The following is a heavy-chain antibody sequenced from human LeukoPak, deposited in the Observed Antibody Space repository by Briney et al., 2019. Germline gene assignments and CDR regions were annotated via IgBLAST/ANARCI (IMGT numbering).Heavy chain of an antibody. D-gene: IGHD5-24*01. CDR3: ARERWLHGVHAYNWFDP. Sequence: PGGSLRLSCAVSGFTFSSYWMHWVRQAPGKGLVWVSRINSDGSNTNYADSVKGRFTISRDNAKNTLYLQMNSLRAEDTAVYYCARERWLHGVHAYNWFDPWGQGTLVTVSS. J-gene: IGHJ5*02. CDR1: GFTFSSYW. V-gene: IGHV3-74*01. CDR2: INSDGSNT.